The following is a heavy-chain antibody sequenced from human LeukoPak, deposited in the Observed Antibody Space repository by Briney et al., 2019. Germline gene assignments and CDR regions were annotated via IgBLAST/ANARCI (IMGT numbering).Heavy chain of an antibody. J-gene: IGHJ4*02. CDR2: INPNSGGT. V-gene: IGHV1-2*02. D-gene: IGHD6-13*01. CDR3: ARSKQQLGFDY. CDR1: GYTFTGYY. Sequence: ASVKVSCKSTGYTFTGYYLHWGRQVPGQGLEWMGWINPNSGGTNYAQKFQGRVTMTRDTSISTAYMELSRLRSDDTAVYYCARSKQQLGFDYWGQGTLVTVSS.